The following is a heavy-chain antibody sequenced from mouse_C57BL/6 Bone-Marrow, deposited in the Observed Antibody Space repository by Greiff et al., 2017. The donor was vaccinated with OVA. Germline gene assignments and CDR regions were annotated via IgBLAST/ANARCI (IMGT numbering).Heavy chain of an antibody. CDR1: GFTFSSYA. J-gene: IGHJ2*01. D-gene: IGHD1-1*01. Sequence: EVKLQESGGGLVKPGGSLKLSCAASGFTFSSYAMSWVRQTPEKRLEWVATISDGGSYTYYPDNVKGRFTISRDNAKNNLYLQMSHLKSEDTAMYYCARDPPYYYGSSYRYYFDYWGQGTTLTVSS. CDR2: ISDGGSYT. V-gene: IGHV5-4*01. CDR3: ARDPPYYYGSSYRYYFDY.